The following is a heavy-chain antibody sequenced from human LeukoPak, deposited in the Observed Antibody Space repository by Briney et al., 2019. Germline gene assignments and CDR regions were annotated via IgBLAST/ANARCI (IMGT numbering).Heavy chain of an antibody. Sequence: GGSLRLSCAASGFTFSSYAISWVRQAPGQGLEWMGGIIPIFGTANYAQKFQGRVTITADKSTSTAYMELSSLRSEDTAVYYCARDVLYDSSGPPLDYWGQGTLVTVSS. D-gene: IGHD3-22*01. CDR3: ARDVLYDSSGPPLDY. CDR2: IIPIFGTA. V-gene: IGHV1-69*06. CDR1: GFTFSSYA. J-gene: IGHJ4*02.